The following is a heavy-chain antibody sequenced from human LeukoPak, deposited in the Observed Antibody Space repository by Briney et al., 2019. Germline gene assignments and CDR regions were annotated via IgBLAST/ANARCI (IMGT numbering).Heavy chain of an antibody. J-gene: IGHJ3*02. CDR2: IYTSGST. CDR3: ARVDSWIDDAFDI. Sequence: PSETLSLTCTVSGGSISSGSYYWSWIRQPAGKGLEWIGRIYTSGSTNYNPSLKSRVTISVDTSKNQFSLKLSSVTAADTAVYYCARVDSWIDDAFDIWGQGTMVTVSS. CDR1: GGSISSGSYY. D-gene: IGHD1-1*01. V-gene: IGHV4-61*02.